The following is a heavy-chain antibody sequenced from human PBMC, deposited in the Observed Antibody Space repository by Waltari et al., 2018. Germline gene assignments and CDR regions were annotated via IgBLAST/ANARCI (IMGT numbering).Heavy chain of an antibody. CDR2: GKSDGTSP. V-gene: IGHV3-74*01. CDR1: GSDYW. CDR3: TTNPPGY. J-gene: IGHJ4*02. Sequence: EVQLVESGGGLVQSGGSLRLSCADSGSDYWMDWVRQAPGKGLMWVSRGKSDGTSPTYADSVKGRFTGSRDSAKNMLYLQMNSLRAEDTAVYYCTTNPPGYWGQGTLVTVSS.